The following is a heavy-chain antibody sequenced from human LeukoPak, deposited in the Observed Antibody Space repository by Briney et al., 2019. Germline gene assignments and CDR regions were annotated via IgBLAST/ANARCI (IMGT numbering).Heavy chain of an antibody. J-gene: IGHJ4*02. D-gene: IGHD6-13*01. V-gene: IGHV4-61*05. CDR3: ASHLIAAAGT. CDR2: IYYSGST. Sequence: SETLSLTCTVSGGSISSSSYYWGWIRQPPGKGLEWIGYIYYSGSTNYNPSLKSRVTISVDTSKNQFSPKLSSVTAADTAVYYCASHLIAAAGTWGQGTLVTVSS. CDR1: GGSISSSSYY.